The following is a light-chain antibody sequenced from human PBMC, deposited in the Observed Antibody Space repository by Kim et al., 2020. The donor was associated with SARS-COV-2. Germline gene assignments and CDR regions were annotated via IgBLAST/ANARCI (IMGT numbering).Light chain of an antibody. CDR2: AAS. CDR1: QAIRNE. V-gene: IGKV1-6*01. Sequence: ASTGDRVTSTCRASQAIRNELGWYQQKPGKAPKVLIYAASTLQSGVSSRFSGSGSGTDFTLTISSLQPEDFATYYCLQDSRYPRTFGQGTKVEI. CDR3: LQDSRYPRT. J-gene: IGKJ1*01.